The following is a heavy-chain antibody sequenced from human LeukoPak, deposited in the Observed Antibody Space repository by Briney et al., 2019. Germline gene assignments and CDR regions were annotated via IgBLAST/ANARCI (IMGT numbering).Heavy chain of an antibody. Sequence: PGGSLRLSCAASGFTFSTYAMSWVRQAPGKGLEWVSALSGSGGSTYYADSVKGRFTLSRDNSKNTLYLQMNSLRAEDTAVYYCAKVGISIFGVVIKDYYFDYWGQGALVTVSS. J-gene: IGHJ4*02. CDR2: LSGSGGST. V-gene: IGHV3-23*01. D-gene: IGHD3-3*01. CDR1: GFTFSTYA. CDR3: AKVGISIFGVVIKDYYFDY.